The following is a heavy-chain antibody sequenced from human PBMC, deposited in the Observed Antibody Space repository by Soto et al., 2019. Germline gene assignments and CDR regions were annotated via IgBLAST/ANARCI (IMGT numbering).Heavy chain of an antibody. J-gene: IGHJ5*02. CDR3: ARTAYCGGDCYSHWFDT. V-gene: IGHV1-69*06. D-gene: IGHD2-21*02. CDR1: GCTFSSYA. CDR2: IIPIFGTA. Sequence: SVKDSCKASGCTFSSYAISWVRQAPGQGLEWMGGIIPIFGTANYAQKFQGRVTITAEKSTSTAYMELSSLRSEDTAVYYCARTAYCGGDCYSHWFDTWGKXTLVSVSS.